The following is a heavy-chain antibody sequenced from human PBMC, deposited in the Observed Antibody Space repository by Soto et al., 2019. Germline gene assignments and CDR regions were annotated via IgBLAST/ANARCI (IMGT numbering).Heavy chain of an antibody. CDR2: ISSSSSYI. CDR1: GFTFSSYS. J-gene: IGHJ3*02. Sequence: EVQLVESGGGLVKPGGSLRLSCAASGFTFSSYSMNWVRQAPGKGLEWVSSISSSSSYIYYAESVKGRFTISRDNAKNSLYLQMNSLRAEDTAVYYCARDLRSITNIWGQGTMVTVSS. D-gene: IGHD2-2*01. CDR3: ARDLRSITNI. V-gene: IGHV3-21*01.